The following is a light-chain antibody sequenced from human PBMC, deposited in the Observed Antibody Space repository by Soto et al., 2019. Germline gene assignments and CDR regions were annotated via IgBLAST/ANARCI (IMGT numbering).Light chain of an antibody. J-gene: IGKJ1*01. Sequence: AIRMTQSPSSFSASTGDRVTITCRANQGISSYLAWYQQKPGKAPKLLIYAASTLQSWVPSRFSGSGSGTDFTLTISCLQSEDFATYYCQQHYSYPWTFGQGTKVEIK. CDR2: AAS. CDR3: QQHYSYPWT. V-gene: IGKV1-8*01. CDR1: QGISSY.